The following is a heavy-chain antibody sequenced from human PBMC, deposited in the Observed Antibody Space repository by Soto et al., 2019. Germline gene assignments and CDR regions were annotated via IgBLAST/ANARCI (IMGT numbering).Heavy chain of an antibody. J-gene: IGHJ3*02. V-gene: IGHV1-69*12. Sequence: QVQLVQSGAEVKKPGSSVKVSCKASGGTFSSYAISWVRQAPGQGLEWMGGIIPIFGTANYAQKFQGRVTITADESTSTAYMELSSLRSEDTAVYYCARDLSGIVYRPRAFDIWGQGTMVTVSS. D-gene: IGHD1-26*01. CDR2: IIPIFGTA. CDR3: ARDLSGIVYRPRAFDI. CDR1: GGTFSSYA.